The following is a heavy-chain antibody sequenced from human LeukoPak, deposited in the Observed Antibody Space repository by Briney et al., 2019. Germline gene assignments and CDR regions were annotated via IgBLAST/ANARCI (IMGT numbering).Heavy chain of an antibody. CDR1: GLTFSSYA. CDR3: AKDFSSWGPSGMDV. V-gene: IGHV3-23*01. D-gene: IGHD1-26*01. J-gene: IGHJ6*02. CDR2: ISSIGGTT. Sequence: GRSLRLSCEPSGLTFSSYAMSWVRQAPGKGLEWVSGISSIGGTTSYADSVKGRFTISRDNSKNTLYLQMNSLRAEDTAVYYCAKDFSSWGPSGMDVWGQGTTVTVSS.